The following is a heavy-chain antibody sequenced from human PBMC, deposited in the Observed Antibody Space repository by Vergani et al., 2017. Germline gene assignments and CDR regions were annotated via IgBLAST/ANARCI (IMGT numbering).Heavy chain of an antibody. V-gene: IGHV1-69*01. CDR3: AGELGGDYGPVYEDY. D-gene: IGHD4-17*01. J-gene: IGHJ4*02. Sequence: QVQLVQSGAEVKKPGAAVKVSCKASGGTFSSYAISWVRQAPGQGLEWMGGIIPIFGTANYAQKFQGRVTITADESTSTAYMELSSLRSEDTAVYYCAGELGGDYGPVYEDYWVQGTLVTVSS. CDR2: IIPIFGTA. CDR1: GGTFSSYA.